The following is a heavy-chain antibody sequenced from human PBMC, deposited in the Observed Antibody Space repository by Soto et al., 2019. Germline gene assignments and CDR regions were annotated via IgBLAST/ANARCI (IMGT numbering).Heavy chain of an antibody. J-gene: IGHJ4*02. CDR1: GFTFSSYA. D-gene: IGHD1-7*01. CDR3: AKRQVFLELHFDY. CDR2: ISGSGGST. V-gene: IGHV3-23*01. Sequence: EVQLLESGGGLVQPGGSLRLSCAASGFTFSSYAMSWVRQAPGKGLEWVSAISGSGGSTYYADSVKGRFTISRDNSKNTLYLQMNSLRAEDTVVYYCAKRQVFLELHFDYWGQGTLVTVSS.